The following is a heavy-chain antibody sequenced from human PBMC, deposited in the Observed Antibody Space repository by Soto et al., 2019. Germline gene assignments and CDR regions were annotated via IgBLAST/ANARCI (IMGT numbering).Heavy chain of an antibody. J-gene: IGHJ4*02. CDR1: GFTFSSYA. V-gene: IGHV3-23*01. D-gene: IGHD3-22*01. CDR3: AKTLYYYDSSGYQ. Sequence: EVQLLESGGGLVQPGGSLRLSCAASGFTFSSYAMSWVRQAPGNGLEWVSAISGSGGSTYYADSVKGRFTNSRDNSKNTLYLQMNSLRAEDTAVYYCAKTLYYYDSSGYQWGQGTLVPVSS. CDR2: ISGSGGST.